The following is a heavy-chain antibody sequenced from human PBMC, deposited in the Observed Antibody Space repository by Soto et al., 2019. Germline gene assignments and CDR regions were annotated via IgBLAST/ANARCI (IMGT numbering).Heavy chain of an antibody. J-gene: IGHJ6*02. CDR3: AREAV. Sequence: EVQLVESGGGLVQPGGSLRLSCAASGFTFSGYWMSWVRQAPGKGLEWVSNIKQDGSEQFYVESVKGRFTISRDNAKNSLYLQMNSLRAEDTAVYYCAREAVWGQGTTVTVS. CDR1: GFTFSGYW. V-gene: IGHV3-7*05. CDR2: IKQDGSEQ.